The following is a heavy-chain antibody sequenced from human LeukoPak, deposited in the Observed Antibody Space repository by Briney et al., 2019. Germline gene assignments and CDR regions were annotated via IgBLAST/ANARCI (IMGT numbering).Heavy chain of an antibody. CDR2: INQGGSDK. J-gene: IGHJ4*02. D-gene: IGHD3-16*01. CDR3: ARDRIGGLDY. V-gene: IGHV3-7*01. CDR1: EFTFSSYW. Sequence: GGSLRLSCEDSEFTFSSYWMSWVRQAAGKGLEWVANINQGGSDKYYVDSVKGRFTISRDNAKKSLYLQLSSLRAEDTAVYYCARDRIGGLDYWGQGTRVTVSS.